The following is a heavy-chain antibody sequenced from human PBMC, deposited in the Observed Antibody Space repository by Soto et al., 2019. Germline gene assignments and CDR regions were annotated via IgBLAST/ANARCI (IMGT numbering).Heavy chain of an antibody. CDR3: ARLDSSAADSEY. J-gene: IGHJ4*02. Sequence: QVQLVQSGAEVKKPGASVKVSCKASGYTFTSYDISWVRQAPGQGLEWMGWISAYNGNTNYAQKLQGRVTLTTDTSTSTACMELRSLRSDATAVYYCARLDSSAADSEYWGQGTLVTVSS. CDR1: GYTFTSYD. V-gene: IGHV1-18*01. CDR2: ISAYNGNT. D-gene: IGHD6-13*01.